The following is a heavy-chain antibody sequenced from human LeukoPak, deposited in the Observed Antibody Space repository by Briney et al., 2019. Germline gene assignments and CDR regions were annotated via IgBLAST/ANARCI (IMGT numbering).Heavy chain of an antibody. CDR3: ARHSSSSYYYYGMDV. CDR2: INPNSGGT. CDR1: GYTFTVYY. Sequence: EASVKVSCKASGYTFTVYYMHWVRQAPGQGVEGMGWINPNSGGTNYAQKFQGRVTMTRDTSISTAYMELSRLRSDDTAVYYCARHSSSSYYYYGMDVWGQGTTVTVSS. D-gene: IGHD6-6*01. J-gene: IGHJ6*02. V-gene: IGHV1-2*02.